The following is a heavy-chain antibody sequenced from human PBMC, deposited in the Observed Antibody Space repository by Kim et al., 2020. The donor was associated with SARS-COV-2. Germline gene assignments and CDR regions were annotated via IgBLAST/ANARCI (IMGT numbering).Heavy chain of an antibody. D-gene: IGHD6-19*01. Sequence: ASVKVSCKAAGYTFTGYDMHWVRQAPGQGLEWMGIINPSGGNTSYAQKFQGRVTMTRDTSTTTAYMELSSLRSEDTAVYYCAVAGTIDYYYYIDRWGEG. CDR3: AVAGTIDYYYYIDR. J-gene: IGHJ6*03. CDR1: GYTFTGYD. CDR2: INPSGGNT. V-gene: IGHV1-46*01.